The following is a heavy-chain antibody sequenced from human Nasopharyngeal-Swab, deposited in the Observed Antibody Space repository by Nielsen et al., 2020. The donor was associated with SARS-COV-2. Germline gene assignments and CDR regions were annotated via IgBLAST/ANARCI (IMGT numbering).Heavy chain of an antibody. CDR1: GGTFSSYA. J-gene: IGHJ5*02. Sequence: SVKLSCKASGGTFSSYAISWVRQAPGQGLEWMGGIIPIFGTANYAQKFQGRVTITADESTSTAYMELSSLRSEDTAVYYCARELKTYYYGSDPSWGFAPWGQGTLVTVSS. CDR2: IIPIFGTA. D-gene: IGHD3-10*01. CDR3: ARELKTYYYGSDPSWGFAP. V-gene: IGHV1-69*13.